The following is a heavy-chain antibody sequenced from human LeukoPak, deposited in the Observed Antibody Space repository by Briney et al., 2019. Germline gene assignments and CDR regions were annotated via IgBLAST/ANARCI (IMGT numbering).Heavy chain of an antibody. CDR2: IIPIFGTA. CDR3: ATGEGYYYGSGSLFDY. J-gene: IGHJ4*02. V-gene: IGHV1-69*05. CDR1: GGTFSSYA. Sequence: SVKVSCKASGGTFSSYAISWVRQAPGQGLEWVGGIIPIFGTANYAQKFQGRVTITTDESTSTAYMELSSLRSEDTAVYSCATGEGYYYGSGSLFDYWGQGTLVTVSS. D-gene: IGHD3-10*01.